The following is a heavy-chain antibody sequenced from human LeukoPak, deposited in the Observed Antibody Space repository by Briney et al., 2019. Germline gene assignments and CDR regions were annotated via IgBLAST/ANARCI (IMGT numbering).Heavy chain of an antibody. Sequence: SETLSLTCTVSGGSISSYYWGWIRQPPGKGLEWIGYIYYSGSTNYNPSLKSRATISVDTSKNQFSLKLSSVTAADTAVYYCARLWFGELDDAFDIWGQGTMVTVSS. J-gene: IGHJ3*02. V-gene: IGHV4-59*08. CDR3: ARLWFGELDDAFDI. D-gene: IGHD3-10*01. CDR1: GGSISSYY. CDR2: IYYSGST.